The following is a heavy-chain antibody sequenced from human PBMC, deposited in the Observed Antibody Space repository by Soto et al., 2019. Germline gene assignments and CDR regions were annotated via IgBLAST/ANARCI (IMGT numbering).Heavy chain of an antibody. CDR2: ISGSGGST. J-gene: IGHJ4*02. V-gene: IGHV3-23*01. CDR3: VKETVAEGEVETSTFDV. Sequence: GGSLRLSCAASGFTFSSYAMSWVRQAPGKGLEWVSAISGSGGSTYYADSVKGRFTISRDNSKNTLYLQMNSLRAEDTARYICVKETVAEGEVETSTFDVWGQGIQVTV. CDR1: GFTFSSYA. D-gene: IGHD2-15*01.